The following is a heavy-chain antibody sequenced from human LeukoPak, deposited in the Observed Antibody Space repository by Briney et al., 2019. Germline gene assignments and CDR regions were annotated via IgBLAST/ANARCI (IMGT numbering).Heavy chain of an antibody. CDR2: IYYSGST. J-gene: IGHJ3*02. CDR1: GGAISGRRDY. Sequence: PSETLSLTCTVSGGAISGRRDYWGWIRQPPRKGLEWIASIYYSGSTHYNPSLKSRVTISVDTSRNQFSLELRTATAADSAIYYCARNVSRGEPGGAFDIWGQGTMVTVSS. V-gene: IGHV4-39*01. CDR3: ARNVSRGEPGGAFDI. D-gene: IGHD3-16*01.